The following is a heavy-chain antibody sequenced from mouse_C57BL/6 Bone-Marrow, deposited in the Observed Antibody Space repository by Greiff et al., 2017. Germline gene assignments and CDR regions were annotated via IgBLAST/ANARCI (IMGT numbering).Heavy chain of an antibody. J-gene: IGHJ2*01. V-gene: IGHV1-9*01. CDR3: ARSGDDSSGPDY. CDR2: ILPGSGST. CDR1: GYTFTGYW. Sequence: QVQLQQSGAELMKPGASVKLSCKATGYTFTGYWIAWVKQRPGHGLEWIGEILPGSGSTNYNATFQGKATFTADTSSNPAYMQLSSLTTEDSAIYYCARSGDDSSGPDYWGQGTTLTVSS. D-gene: IGHD3-2*02.